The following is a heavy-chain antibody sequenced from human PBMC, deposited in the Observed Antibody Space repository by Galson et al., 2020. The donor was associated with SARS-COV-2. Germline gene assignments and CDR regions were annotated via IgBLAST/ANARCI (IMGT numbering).Heavy chain of an antibody. CDR3: ARAENFFLVVTVARVLYVDG. J-gene: IGHJ4*02. Sequence: SETLSLTCAVYAGSFSGYYWSWIRQPPGKGLEWIGEINSSGSTNYNTSLKSRVTISVDTSKNHFSLKLSSVTAADTAVYYCARAENFFLVVTVARVLYVDGWGQGTLATVSS. CDR2: INSSGST. CDR1: AGSFSGYY. D-gene: IGHD2-21*02. V-gene: IGHV4-34*01.